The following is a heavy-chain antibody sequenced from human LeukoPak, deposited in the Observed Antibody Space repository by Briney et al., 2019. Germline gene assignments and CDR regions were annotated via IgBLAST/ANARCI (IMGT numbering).Heavy chain of an antibody. D-gene: IGHD3-22*01. CDR1: GFTFSNYG. V-gene: IGHV3-30*02. CDR3: ARDFRDSTP. Sequence: GGSLRLSCAASGFTFSNYGMHWVRQAPGKGLEWVAFIRFEGSNKYYADSVKGRFTISRDNAKNSLYLQMNSLRAEDTAVYYCARDFRDSTPWGQGTLVTVSS. J-gene: IGHJ5*02. CDR2: IRFEGSNK.